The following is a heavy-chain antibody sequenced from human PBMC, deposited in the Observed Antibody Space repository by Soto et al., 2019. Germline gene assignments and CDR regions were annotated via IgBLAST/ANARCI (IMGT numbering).Heavy chain of an antibody. CDR3: ARDHCTTTSCYTVWFDP. CDR1: GGSVSSGSYY. D-gene: IGHD2-2*02. CDR2: IFYLGSS. Sequence: SETLSLTCTVSGGSVSSGSYYWTWIRQSPGKGLEWIGSIFYLGSSYYNPSLKSRVTMSVDTSKNQFSLRLRSVTAADTAVYYCARDHCTTTSCYTVWFDPWGQGTPVTVSS. J-gene: IGHJ5*02. V-gene: IGHV4-39*02.